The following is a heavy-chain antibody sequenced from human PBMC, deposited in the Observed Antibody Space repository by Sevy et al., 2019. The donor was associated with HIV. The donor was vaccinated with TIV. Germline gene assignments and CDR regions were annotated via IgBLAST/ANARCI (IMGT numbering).Heavy chain of an antibody. D-gene: IGHD2-15*01. CDR2: IGGSGRYT. CDR3: AKGYCSGGTCPRDYYYYGMDV. CDR1: GFTFSTYA. Sequence: GGSLRLSCAPSGFTFSTYAMNWVRQAPGKGLEWVSSIGGSGRYTNYADSVEGRFTISRDNSKNMLYLQMNSLRVADTAVYYCAKGYCSGGTCPRDYYYYGMDVWGQGTTVTVSS. J-gene: IGHJ6*02. V-gene: IGHV3-23*01.